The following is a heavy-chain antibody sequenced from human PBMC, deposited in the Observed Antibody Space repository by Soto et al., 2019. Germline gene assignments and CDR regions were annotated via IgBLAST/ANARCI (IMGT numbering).Heavy chain of an antibody. J-gene: IGHJ3*02. CDR2: ISSSSSYT. Sequence: QVQLVESGGGLVKPGGSLRLSCAASGFTFSDYYMSWIRQAPGKGLEWVSYISSSSSYTNYADSVKGRFTISRDNAKNSLYLHMNSLRAEDTAVYYCAGVRQWLYRGAFDIWGQGTMVTVSS. V-gene: IGHV3-11*06. CDR1: GFTFSDYY. CDR3: AGVRQWLYRGAFDI. D-gene: IGHD6-19*01.